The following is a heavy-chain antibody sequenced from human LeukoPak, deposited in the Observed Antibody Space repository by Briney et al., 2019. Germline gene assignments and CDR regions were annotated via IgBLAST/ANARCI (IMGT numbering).Heavy chain of an antibody. V-gene: IGHV3-21*01. CDR1: GFSFSSYS. J-gene: IGHJ4*02. Sequence: GGSLRLSCAASGFSFSSYSMNWVRQAPGKGLEWVSSISSSSSYRYYADSMKGRFAISRDNAENSLFLQMNSLRAEDTAVYYCARGRSAVAGIAGFDYWGQGSLVTVSS. CDR2: ISSSSSYR. CDR3: ARGRSAVAGIAGFDY. D-gene: IGHD6-19*01.